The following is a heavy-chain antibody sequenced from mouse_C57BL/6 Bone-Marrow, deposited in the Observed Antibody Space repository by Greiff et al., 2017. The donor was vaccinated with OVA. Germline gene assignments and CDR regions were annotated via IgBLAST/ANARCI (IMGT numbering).Heavy chain of an antibody. J-gene: IGHJ3*01. CDR3: ARRDWHLIAD. CDR1: GFTFSDYG. Sequence: EVQLVASGGGLVKPGGSLKLSCAASGFTFSDYGMHWVRQAPEKGLEWVAYISSGSSTIYYADTVKGRFTISRGNAKNTLFLQMTDLRSEDTAMDDCARRDWHLIADWGQGTLVTVSA. D-gene: IGHD3-1*01. V-gene: IGHV5-17*01. CDR2: ISSGSSTI.